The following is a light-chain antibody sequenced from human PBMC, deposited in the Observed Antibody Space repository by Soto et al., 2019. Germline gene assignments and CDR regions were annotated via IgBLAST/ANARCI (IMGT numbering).Light chain of an antibody. CDR1: SSDIGSYDH. CDR2: AVS. J-gene: IGLJ2*01. CDR3: AAWDDTLNGMF. V-gene: IGLV2-14*01. Sequence: QSVLTQPASVSGSPGQSITISCSGTSSDIGSYDHVAWYQQFPGKSPKLMIYAVSDRPSGVSDRFSGAKSGTSASLAISGLQSDDEADYFCAAWDDTLNGMFFGGGTKLTVL.